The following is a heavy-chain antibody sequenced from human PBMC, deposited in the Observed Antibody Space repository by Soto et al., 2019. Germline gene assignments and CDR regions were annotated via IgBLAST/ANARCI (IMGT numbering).Heavy chain of an antibody. CDR3: AQTYDSSGYYYYYGMDV. J-gene: IGHJ6*02. Sequence: SGPTLVNPTQTLTLTCTFSGFSLSTSGMCVSWIRQPPGKALEWLARIDWDDDKYYSTSLKTRLTISKDTSKNQVVLTMTNMDPVDTATYYCAQTYDSSGYYYYYGMDVWGQGTTVTAP. CDR2: IDWDDDK. D-gene: IGHD3-22*01. CDR1: GFSLSTSGMC. V-gene: IGHV2-70*11.